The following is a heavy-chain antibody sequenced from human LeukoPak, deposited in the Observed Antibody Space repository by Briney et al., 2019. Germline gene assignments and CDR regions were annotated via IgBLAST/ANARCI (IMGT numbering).Heavy chain of an antibody. Sequence: PGGSLRLSCAASGFTVSSNYMSWVRQAPGKGLEWASFIYSGGSTSYADSVKGRFTISRDIAKNSLYLQMNSLGAQDTAVYYCATYSSSNAREFQHWGQGTLVTVSA. CDR2: IYSGGST. CDR3: ATYSSSNAREFQH. V-gene: IGHV3-53*01. D-gene: IGHD2-2*01. CDR1: GFTVSSNY. J-gene: IGHJ1*01.